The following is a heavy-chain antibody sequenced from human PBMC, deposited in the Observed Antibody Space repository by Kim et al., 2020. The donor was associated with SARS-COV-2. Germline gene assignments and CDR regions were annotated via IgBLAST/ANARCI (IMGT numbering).Heavy chain of an antibody. CDR1: GFTFSRYC. CDR3: ARVTTITAPFYDY. J-gene: IGHJ4*02. D-gene: IGHD4-4*01. V-gene: IGHV3-23*01. CDR2: ISASSGDT. Sequence: GGSLRLSCADSGFTFSRYCLSWVRQAPGKGLEWVSGISASSGDTYYADSVQGRFTISRDNAKNALNLEMNSLRAEDTALYYCARVTTITAPFYDYWGRGTLVTVSS.